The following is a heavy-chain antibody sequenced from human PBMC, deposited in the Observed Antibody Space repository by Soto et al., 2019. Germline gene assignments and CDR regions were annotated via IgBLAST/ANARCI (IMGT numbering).Heavy chain of an antibody. J-gene: IGHJ5*02. CDR1: GGSFSGYY. CDR3: ARGWSGLVIIRFDP. V-gene: IGHV4-34*01. D-gene: IGHD3-9*01. CDR2: VNHSGST. Sequence: PSETLSLTCAVYGGSFSGYYWSWIRQPPGKGLEWIGEVNHSGSTNYNPSLKSRVTISVDTSKNQFSLKLSSVTAADTAVYYCARGWSGLVIIRFDPWGQGTLGTVSS.